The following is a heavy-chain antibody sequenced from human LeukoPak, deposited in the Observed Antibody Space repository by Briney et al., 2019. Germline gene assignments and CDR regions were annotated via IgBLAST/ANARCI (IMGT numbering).Heavy chain of an antibody. CDR2: IYYSGST. J-gene: IGHJ3*02. D-gene: IGHD4-17*01. Sequence: KPSETLSLTCTVFYGSFSGYYWSWIRQPPGKGLEWIGYIYYSGSTNYNPSLKSRVTISVDTSKNQFSLKLSSVTAADTAVYYCARQYDSSRGYYGDYVSAFDIWGQGTMVTVSS. V-gene: IGHV4-59*08. CDR3: ARQYDSSRGYYGDYVSAFDI. CDR1: YGSFSGYY.